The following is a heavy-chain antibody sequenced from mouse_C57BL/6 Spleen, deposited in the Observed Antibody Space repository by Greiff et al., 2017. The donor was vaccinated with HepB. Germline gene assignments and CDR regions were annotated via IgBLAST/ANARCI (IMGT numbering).Heavy chain of an antibody. CDR1: GYTFTDHT. J-gene: IGHJ4*01. CDR2: IYPRDGST. CDR3: ARLADYDYDLYYAMDY. D-gene: IGHD2-4*01. Sequence: VKLQESDAELVKPGASVKISCKVSGYTFTDHTIHWMKQRPEQGLEWIGYIYPRDGSTKYNEKFKGKATLTADKSSSTAYMQLNSLTSEDSAVYFCARLADYDYDLYYAMDYWGQGTSVTVSS. V-gene: IGHV1-78*01.